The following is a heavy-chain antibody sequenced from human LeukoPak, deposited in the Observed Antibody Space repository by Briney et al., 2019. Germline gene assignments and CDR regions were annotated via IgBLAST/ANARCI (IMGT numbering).Heavy chain of an antibody. CDR1: GFTLNTYS. D-gene: IGHD3-22*01. J-gene: IGHJ4*02. V-gene: IGHV3-21*01. Sequence: GGSLRLSCAASGFTLNTYSMNWVRQAPGEGLEWVSSISSTSSYIYYADSVKGRFTISRDNAKNSLYLQMNSLRAEDTAVYYCARRGDMIVVVTAFDYWGQGTLVTVSS. CDR2: ISSTSSYI. CDR3: ARRGDMIVVVTAFDY.